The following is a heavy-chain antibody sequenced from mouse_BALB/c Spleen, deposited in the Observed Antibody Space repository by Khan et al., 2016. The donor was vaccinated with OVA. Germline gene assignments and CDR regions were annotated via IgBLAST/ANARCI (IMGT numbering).Heavy chain of an antibody. CDR2: IYPGDGDT. Sequence: VMLVESGAELARPGASVKLSCKASGYTFTSYWMQWVKQRPGQGLEWIGTIYPGDGDTRYTQKFKGKATLTADKSYSTAYMQLSSLTSEDSAVYYCANYRYDYFDYWGQGTTLTGSS. CDR3: ANYRYDYFDY. J-gene: IGHJ2*01. CDR1: GYTFTSYW. D-gene: IGHD2-14*01. V-gene: IGHV1-87*01.